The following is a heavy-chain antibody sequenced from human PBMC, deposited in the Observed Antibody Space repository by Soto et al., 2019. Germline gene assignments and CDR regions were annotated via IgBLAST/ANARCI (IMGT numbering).Heavy chain of an antibody. V-gene: IGHV3-23*01. D-gene: IGHD2-8*01. CDR1: GFTFSSYA. CDR2: ISGSGGST. CDR3: AKDLRNCTNGVCHEAWIQIPGIAVAGSAFDI. Sequence: SGGSLRLSCAASGFTFSSYAMSWVRQAPGKGLEWVSAISGSGGSTYYADSVKGRFTISRDNSKNTLYLQMNSLRAEDTAIYYCAKDLRNCTNGVCHEAWIQIPGIAVAGSAFDIWGQGTMVTVSS. J-gene: IGHJ3*02.